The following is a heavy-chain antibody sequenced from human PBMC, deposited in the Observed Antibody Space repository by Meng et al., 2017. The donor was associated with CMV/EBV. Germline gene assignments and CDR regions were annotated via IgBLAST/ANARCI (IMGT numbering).Heavy chain of an antibody. V-gene: IGHV4-59*01. CDR1: GGSSSSYY. D-gene: IGHD6-6*01. J-gene: IGHJ4*02. Sequence: GSLRLSCTVSGGSSSSYYWSWIRQPPGKGLEWIGDIYYSGSTNYNPSLKSRVTISVDTSKNQFSLKLSSVTAADTAVYYCARGGSSSSETFDYWGQGTLVTVSS. CDR2: IYYSGST. CDR3: ARGGSSSSETFDY.